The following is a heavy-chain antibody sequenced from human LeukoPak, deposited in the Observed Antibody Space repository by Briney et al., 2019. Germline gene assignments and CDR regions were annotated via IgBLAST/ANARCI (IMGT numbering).Heavy chain of an antibody. CDR1: GGSINNYY. V-gene: IGHV4-4*07. CDR2: IYSSGST. D-gene: IGHD4-17*01. Sequence: SETLSLTCTVSGGSINNYYWSWIRQPAGKGLEWIGLIYSSGSTSYNPSLKSRVTMSVDTSKKQFSLTLRSVTAADTALYYCTRDSGTTGDVKFDPWGQGTLVTVSS. CDR3: TRDSGTTGDVKFDP. J-gene: IGHJ5*02.